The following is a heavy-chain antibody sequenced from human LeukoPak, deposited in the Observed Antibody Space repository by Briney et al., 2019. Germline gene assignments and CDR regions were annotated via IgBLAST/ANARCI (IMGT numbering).Heavy chain of an antibody. J-gene: IGHJ5*02. V-gene: IGHV4-59*08. CDR1: GGSMSSYY. D-gene: IGHD1-26*01. CDR3: ARRGGRGSSYWFDP. Sequence: SETLSLTCTVSGGSMSSYYWTWIRQPPGKGLEWIGYVYNSGSTKYNPSLKSRVTISVDTSKNQFSLKLTSVTAADTAVYHCARRGGRGSSYWFDPWGQGTLVTVSS. CDR2: VYNSGST.